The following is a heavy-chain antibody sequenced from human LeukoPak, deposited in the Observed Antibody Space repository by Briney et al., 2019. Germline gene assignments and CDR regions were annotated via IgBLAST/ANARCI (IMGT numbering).Heavy chain of an antibody. V-gene: IGHV2-5*08. CDR2: IYWDDDK. D-gene: IGHD6-13*01. CDR3: APSLVRKGAFDY. Sequence: TLSLTCTVSGGSINNYYWSWIRQPPGKALEWLALIYWDDDKRYSPSLKSRLTITKDTSKNQVVLTMTNMDPVDTATYYCAPSLVRKGAFDYWGQGTLVTVSS. J-gene: IGHJ4*02. CDR1: GGSINNYYW.